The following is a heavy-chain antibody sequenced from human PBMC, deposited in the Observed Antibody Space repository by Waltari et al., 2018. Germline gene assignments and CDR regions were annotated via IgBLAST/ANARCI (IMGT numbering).Heavy chain of an antibody. CDR2: IYTSGST. Sequence: QVQLQESGPGLVKPSQTLSLTCTVSGGSISSGSYYWSWIRQPAGKGLEWIGRIYTSGSTNYNPSLKSRVTISVDTSKNQFSLKLSSVTAADTAVYYCARGDGGYGHSGYWGQGTLVTVSS. D-gene: IGHD5-18*01. CDR3: ARGDGGYGHSGY. V-gene: IGHV4-61*02. CDR1: GGSISSGSYY. J-gene: IGHJ4*02.